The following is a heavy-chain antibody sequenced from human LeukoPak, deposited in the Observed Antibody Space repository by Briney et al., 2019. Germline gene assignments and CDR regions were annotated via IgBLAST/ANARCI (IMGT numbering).Heavy chain of an antibody. Sequence: SETLSLTCTVSGGSISSYYWSWIRQPPGKGLEWIGYIYYSGSTNYNPSLKSRVTISVDTSRNQFSLKLSSVTAADTAVYYCARAGEYDFWSGYYGVWGQGTLVTVSS. CDR3: ARAGEYDFWSGYYGV. D-gene: IGHD3-3*01. V-gene: IGHV4-59*01. J-gene: IGHJ4*02. CDR1: GGSISSYY. CDR2: IYYSGST.